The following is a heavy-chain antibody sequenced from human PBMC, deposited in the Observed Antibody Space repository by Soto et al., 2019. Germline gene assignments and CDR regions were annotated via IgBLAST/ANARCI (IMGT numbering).Heavy chain of an antibody. D-gene: IGHD3-10*01. CDR1: GLFFSDYY. J-gene: IGHJ6*02. V-gene: IGHV3-11*01. Sequence: AGGSLRLSCAASGLFFSDYYLSWISQAPGKALECVAYISGTGDTKYYADSVRGRFTISRDNPKNSLYLQMNSLRPEDAAVYYCAIGGGQIYYKGLDVWGQGTTVTVSS. CDR3: AIGGGQIYYKGLDV. CDR2: ISGTGDTK.